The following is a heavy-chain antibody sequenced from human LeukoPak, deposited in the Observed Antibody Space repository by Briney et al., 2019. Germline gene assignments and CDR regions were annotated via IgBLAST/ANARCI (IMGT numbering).Heavy chain of an antibody. CDR2: ISWNSGSI. CDR3: ARSSPTAMVFDY. J-gene: IGHJ4*02. D-gene: IGHD5-18*01. CDR1: GFTFDDYA. Sequence: GRSLRLSCAASGFTFDDYAMHWVRQAPGKGLEWVSGISWNSGSIGYADSVKGRFTISRDNSKNTLYLQMNSLRAEDTAVYYCARSSPTAMVFDYWGQGTLVTVSS. V-gene: IGHV3-9*01.